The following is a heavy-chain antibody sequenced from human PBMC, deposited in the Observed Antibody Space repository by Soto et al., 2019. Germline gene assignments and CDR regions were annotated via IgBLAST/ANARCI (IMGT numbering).Heavy chain of an antibody. CDR2: IYWNDEK. J-gene: IGHJ4*02. D-gene: IGHD3-10*01. V-gene: IGHV2-5*01. CDR1: GFSLRTSVVG. Sequence: QITLKESGPTLVKPTQTLTLTCTFSGFSLRTSVVGVGWLRQPPGKALEWLALIYWNDEKRFSPSLQSRLTITKDTSRKQVVLTVTNMDPVDTASYFCVHQNLAFELYVDYWGQGTLVTVSS. CDR3: VHQNLAFELYVDY.